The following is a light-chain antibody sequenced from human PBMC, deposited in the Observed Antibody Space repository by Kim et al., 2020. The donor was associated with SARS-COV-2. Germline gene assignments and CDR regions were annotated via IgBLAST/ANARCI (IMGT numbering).Light chain of an antibody. CDR1: SPSIGKSY. J-gene: IGLJ2*01. V-gene: IGLV1-47*02. CDR2: GNN. CDR3: AAWDDSLSGVV. Sequence: GQRVTISCYGSSPSIGKSYVYWYQQPPGTAPKLLIYGNNQRPSGVPDRFSGSKSGTSASLAISGLRSEDEADYYCAAWDDSLSGVVFGGGTQLNVL.